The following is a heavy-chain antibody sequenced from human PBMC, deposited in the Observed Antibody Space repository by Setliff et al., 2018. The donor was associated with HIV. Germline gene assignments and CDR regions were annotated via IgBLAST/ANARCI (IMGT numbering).Heavy chain of an antibody. CDR1: GYTFTSYD. V-gene: IGHV1-8*02. CDR3: ARGAWYSSGWYSSRYMDV. Sequence: ASVKVSCKASGYTFTSYDINWVRQATGQGLEWMGWLNPNSHNTGYAQKFQGRVTMTRDTSISTAYMELSSLRSDDTAVYYCARGAWYSSGWYSSRYMDVWGKGTTVTVSS. J-gene: IGHJ6*03. CDR2: LNPNSHNT. D-gene: IGHD6-19*01.